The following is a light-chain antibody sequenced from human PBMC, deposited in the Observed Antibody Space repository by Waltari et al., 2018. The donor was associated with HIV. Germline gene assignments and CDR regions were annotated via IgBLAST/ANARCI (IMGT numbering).Light chain of an antibody. CDR1: SSDVGSYNL. V-gene: IGLV2-23*02. CDR3: NSYATGSAWV. Sequence: QSALTQPASVSGSPGQSITISCTGTSSDVGSYNLVSWYQQHPGKDPKLMIYEVTKRPSGFSNRFSGSKSGNTASLTISGLQAEDEADYYCNSYATGSAWVFGGGTKLTVL. CDR2: EVT. J-gene: IGLJ3*02.